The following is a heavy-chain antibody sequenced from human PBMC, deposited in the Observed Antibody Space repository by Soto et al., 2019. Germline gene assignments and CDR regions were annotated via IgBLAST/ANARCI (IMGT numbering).Heavy chain of an antibody. CDR2: ISSSSSTI. D-gene: IGHD2-15*01. Sequence: GGSLRLSCAASGSTFSSYSMNWVRQAPGKGLEWVSYISSSSSTIYYADSVKGRFTISRDNAKNSLYLQMNSLRDEDTAVYYCAREPANIVTTGDYYYYYGMDVWGQGTTVTVSS. CDR3: AREPANIVTTGDYYYYYGMDV. V-gene: IGHV3-48*02. J-gene: IGHJ6*02. CDR1: GSTFSSYS.